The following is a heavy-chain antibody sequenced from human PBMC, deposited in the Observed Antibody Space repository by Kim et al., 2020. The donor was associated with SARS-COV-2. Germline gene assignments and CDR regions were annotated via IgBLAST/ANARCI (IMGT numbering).Heavy chain of an antibody. Sequence: GGSLRLSCAASGFTFSSYCMHWVRQAPGKGLEWVSDIWYDGSNKYYADSVKGRFTISRDNSKNTLYLQMNSLRAEDTAVYYCARGNDWYFDLWGRGTLVTVSS. J-gene: IGHJ2*01. CDR1: GFTFSSYC. V-gene: IGHV3-33*01. CDR3: ARGNDWYFDL. CDR2: IWYDGSNK.